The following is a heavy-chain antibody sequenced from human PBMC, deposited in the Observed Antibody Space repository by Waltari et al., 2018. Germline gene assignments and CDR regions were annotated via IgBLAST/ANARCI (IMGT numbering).Heavy chain of an antibody. D-gene: IGHD4-17*01. V-gene: IGHV3-74*01. J-gene: IGHJ3*02. CDR1: GFTFSSYW. CDR2: INRGGSGT. CDR3: ASYMTTVPRRAFDI. Sequence: EVQLVESGGGLVQPGGSLRLSCAASGFTFSSYWMHWVRQAPGKGLGGVSRINRGGSGTGYADSGKGRFTISRDNAKNTLYLKMNSLRAEDTAVYYCASYMTTVPRRAFDIWGQGTMVTVSS.